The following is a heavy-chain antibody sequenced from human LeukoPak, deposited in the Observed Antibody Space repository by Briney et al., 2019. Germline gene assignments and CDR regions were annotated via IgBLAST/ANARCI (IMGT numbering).Heavy chain of an antibody. Sequence: ASVKVSCKASGYTFTGYYMHWVRQAPGQGLEWMGWINPNSGGTNYAQKFQGRVTMTRDTSISIAYMELSRLRSDDTAVYYCYSGSYYVGVRPMDVWGQGTTVTVSS. CDR2: INPNSGGT. CDR1: GYTFTGYY. J-gene: IGHJ6*02. V-gene: IGHV1-2*02. D-gene: IGHD1-26*01. CDR3: YSGSYYVGVRPMDV.